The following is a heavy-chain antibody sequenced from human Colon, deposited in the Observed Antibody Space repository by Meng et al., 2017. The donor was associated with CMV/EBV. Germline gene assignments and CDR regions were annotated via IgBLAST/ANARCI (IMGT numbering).Heavy chain of an antibody. J-gene: IGHJ4*02. D-gene: IGHD1-26*01. CDR3: ARAAPSGSYDF. V-gene: IGHV3-74*01. CDR2: VNRDGSTT. CDR1: GFTSSDYS. Sequence: LSCAASGFTSSDYSVHWVRQTPGKGLVWVSRVNRDGSTTDYADSVKGRFTISRDNAKNTFYLQMNSLRAEDTAVYYCARAAPSGSYDFWGQGTLVTVSS.